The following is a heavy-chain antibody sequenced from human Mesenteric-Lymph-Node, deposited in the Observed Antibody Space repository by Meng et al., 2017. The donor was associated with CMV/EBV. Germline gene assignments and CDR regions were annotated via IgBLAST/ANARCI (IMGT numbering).Heavy chain of an antibody. Sequence: SVKVSCKASGYTFTSYGISWVRQAPGQGLEWMGGIIPILGIANYAQKFQGRVTITADKSTSTAYMELSSLRSEDTAVYYCARSGIAVAGHYFDYWGQGTLVTVSS. V-gene: IGHV1-69*10. CDR2: IIPILGIA. CDR1: GYTFTSYG. CDR3: ARSGIAVAGHYFDY. J-gene: IGHJ4*02. D-gene: IGHD6-19*01.